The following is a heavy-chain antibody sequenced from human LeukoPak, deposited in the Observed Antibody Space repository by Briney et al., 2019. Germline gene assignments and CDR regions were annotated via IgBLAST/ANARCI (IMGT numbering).Heavy chain of an antibody. J-gene: IGHJ4*02. CDR2: ISYDGSNK. Sequence: GGSLRLSCAASGFTFSSYAMSWVRQAPGKGLEWVAVISYDGSNKYYADSVKGRFTISRDNSKNTLYLQMNSLRAEDTAVYYCARGLRFLEWFPTPSYFFDYWGQGTLVTVSS. CDR1: GFTFSSYA. D-gene: IGHD3-3*01. CDR3: ARGLRFLEWFPTPSYFFDY. V-gene: IGHV3-30-3*01.